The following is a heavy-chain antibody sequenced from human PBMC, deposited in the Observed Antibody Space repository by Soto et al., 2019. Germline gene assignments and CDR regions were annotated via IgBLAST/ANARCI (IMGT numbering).Heavy chain of an antibody. CDR2: IYPGDSDT. V-gene: IGHV5-51*01. CDR3: AASIFYYGMDV. Sequence: GESLKICCKGSGYTFTNYWIGWVRQMPGKGLEWMGIIYPGDSDTKYNPSFQGQATISADKTITTTYLQWSSLKASDTAIYYCAASIFYYGMDVWGQGTTVTVSS. CDR1: GYTFTNYW. J-gene: IGHJ6*02.